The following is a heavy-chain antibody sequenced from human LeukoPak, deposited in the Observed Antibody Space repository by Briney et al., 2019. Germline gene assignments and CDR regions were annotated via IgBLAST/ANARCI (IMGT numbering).Heavy chain of an antibody. J-gene: IGHJ4*02. V-gene: IGHV3-7*01. CDR3: AREYRGSRYF. D-gene: IGHD2/OR15-2a*01. CDR1: GFTFSNYW. Sequence: PGGSLRLSCAAYGFTFSNYWMSWVRQAPGKGLEWVANIKQDGSEKYYVDSVKGRFTISRDNAKNSLYLQMNSLRVEDTAVYYCAREYRGSRYFRGQGTLVTVSS. CDR2: IKQDGSEK.